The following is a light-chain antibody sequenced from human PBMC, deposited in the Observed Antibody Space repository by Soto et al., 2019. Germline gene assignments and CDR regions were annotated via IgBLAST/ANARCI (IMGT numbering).Light chain of an antibody. CDR1: QGINSF. Sequence: IQLTQSPSSLSASVGDRVTITCRASQGINSFLAWYQQIPGKAPKLLISAASTLRSGVPSRFSGSGSGTDFTLTISSLQPDDFATEYWQQLNGYPITLGQGTRLEIK. V-gene: IGKV1-9*01. CDR2: AAS. CDR3: QQLNGYPIT. J-gene: IGKJ5*01.